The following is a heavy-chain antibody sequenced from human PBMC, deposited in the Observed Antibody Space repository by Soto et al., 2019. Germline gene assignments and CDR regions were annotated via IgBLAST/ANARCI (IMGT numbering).Heavy chain of an antibody. CDR3: ARDSPGYGDYVLFDY. Sequence: SQTLSPLSAIAGGSVSSNSVAWYWIRQSPSGGLEWLGRTYYRSKWSHDYAVSVESRITINPDTSKNQFSLQLDSVTPADTAVYYCARDSPGYGDYVLFDYWGQGTRVTVSS. V-gene: IGHV6-1*01. CDR1: GGSVSSNSVA. CDR2: TYYRSKWSH. D-gene: IGHD4-17*01. J-gene: IGHJ4*02.